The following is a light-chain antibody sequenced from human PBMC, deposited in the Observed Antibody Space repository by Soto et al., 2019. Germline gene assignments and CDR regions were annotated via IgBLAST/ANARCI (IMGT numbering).Light chain of an antibody. CDR3: SSYTSSSTPSV. V-gene: IGLV2-14*01. CDR2: EVS. CDR1: SSDVGGYNY. Sequence: QSVLAQLDSVSGSPGQSITISCTGTSSDVGGYNYVSWYQQHPGKATKLMIYEVSNRPSGVSNRFSGSKSGNTASLTISGLQAEDEADYYCSSYTSSSTPSVFGTWTKVTVL. J-gene: IGLJ1*01.